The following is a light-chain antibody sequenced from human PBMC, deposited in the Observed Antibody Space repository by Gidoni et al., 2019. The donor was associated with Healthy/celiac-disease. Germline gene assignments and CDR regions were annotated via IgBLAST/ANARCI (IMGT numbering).Light chain of an antibody. CDR3: QAWDSSTAE. V-gene: IGLV3-1*01. J-gene: IGLJ2*01. CDR1: KLGDKY. Sequence: SSELTQPPSVSASPGQTASITCSGDKLGDKYACWYQQKPGQSPLLVIYQDSKRPSGIPERFSGSNSGNTATLTISGTQAMDEADYYCQAWDSSTAEFGGGTKLTVL. CDR2: QDS.